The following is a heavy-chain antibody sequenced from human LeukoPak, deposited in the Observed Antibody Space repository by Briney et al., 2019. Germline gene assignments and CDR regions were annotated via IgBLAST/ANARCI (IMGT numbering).Heavy chain of an antibody. Sequence: ASVKVSCETSGYTFSDYYVHWVRQAPGQGLEWMGWINPNSGKTKSAQKFQGRVTMTGDTSISAAYMELRRVTSDDTAVYYCARDREYSNTERGFDYWGQGTLVTVSS. V-gene: IGHV1-2*02. CDR2: INPNSGKT. CDR3: ARDREYSNTERGFDY. CDR1: GYTFSDYY. J-gene: IGHJ4*02. D-gene: IGHD6-6*01.